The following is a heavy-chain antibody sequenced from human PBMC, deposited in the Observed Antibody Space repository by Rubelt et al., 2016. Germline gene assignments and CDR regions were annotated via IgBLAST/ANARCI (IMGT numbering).Heavy chain of an antibody. CDR1: GYTFTSYY. CDR3: VLACLITGYHPTSVTVTWY. J-gene: IGHJ2*01. D-gene: IGHD1-20*01. V-gene: IGHV1-46*01. CDR2: INPSGGST. Sequence: QVQLVQSGAEVKKPGASVKVSCKASGYTFTSYYMHWVRQAPGQGLEWMGIINPSGGSTSYAQKFQGRVTVSSAPTKAPDVFPIISGCRHPKDNSPVVLACLITGYHPTSVTVTWY.